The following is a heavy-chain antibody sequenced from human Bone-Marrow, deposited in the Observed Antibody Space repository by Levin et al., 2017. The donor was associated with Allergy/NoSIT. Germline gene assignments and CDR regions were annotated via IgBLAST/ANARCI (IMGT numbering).Heavy chain of an antibody. V-gene: IGHV3-30*18. J-gene: IGHJ4*02. CDR2: ISYDGSNK. CDR1: GFTFSSYG. Sequence: GESLKISCAASGFTFSSYGMHWVRQAPGKGLEWVAVISYDGSNKYYADSVKGRFTISRDNSKNTLYLQMNSLRAEDTAVYYCAKNLIAVTLEGAFDYWGQGTLVTVSS. D-gene: IGHD6-19*01. CDR3: AKNLIAVTLEGAFDY.